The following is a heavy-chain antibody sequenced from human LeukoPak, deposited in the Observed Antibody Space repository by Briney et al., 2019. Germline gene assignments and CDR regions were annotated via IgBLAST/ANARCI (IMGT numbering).Heavy chain of an antibody. D-gene: IGHD3-22*01. CDR1: GFTFSNSA. J-gene: IGHJ4*02. V-gene: IGHV3-30*03. CDR2: ISFDGSND. Sequence: GGSLRLSCVTSGFTFSNSAIHWVRQSPGNGLEWVAVISFDGSNDYYAASVKGRFTISRDNSNNTLYLQMDTLRRDDTAVYYCAMGSSALTRYSSGWEGLFDNWGQGTLVTVSS. CDR3: AMGSSALTRYSSGWEGLFDN.